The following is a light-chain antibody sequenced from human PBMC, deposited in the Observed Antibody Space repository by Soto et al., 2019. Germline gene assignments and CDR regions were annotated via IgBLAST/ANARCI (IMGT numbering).Light chain of an antibody. CDR3: SSYASTSAPVV. Sequence: QSALTQPASVSGSPGRSITLSCTGTSSDVGGYDFVSWYQQHSGKAPKLMMYDGTNRASGVSDRFSGSKSGNTASLTISGIQAEDEADYYCSSYASTSAPVVFAGGTKLTV. CDR1: SSDVGGYDF. V-gene: IGLV2-14*01. CDR2: DGT. J-gene: IGLJ2*01.